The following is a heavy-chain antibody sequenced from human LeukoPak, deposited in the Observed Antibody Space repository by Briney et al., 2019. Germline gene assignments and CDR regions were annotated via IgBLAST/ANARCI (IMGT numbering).Heavy chain of an antibody. CDR1: GGSISSYY. CDR3: ARALGIRGGHYFDY. V-gene: IGHV4-59*01. Sequence: SETLSLTCTVSGGSISSYYWSWIRQPPGKGLEWIGYIYYSGSTNYNPSLKSRVTISVDTSKNQFSLKLSSVTAADTAVYYCARALGIRGGHYFDYWGQGTLVTVSS. D-gene: IGHD7-27*01. CDR2: IYYSGST. J-gene: IGHJ4*02.